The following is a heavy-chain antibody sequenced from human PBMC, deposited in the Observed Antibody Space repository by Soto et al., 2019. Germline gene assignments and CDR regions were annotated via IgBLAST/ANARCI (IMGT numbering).Heavy chain of an antibody. V-gene: IGHV3-74*01. CDR3: ARGERATTGY. CDR2: INSDGSST. Sequence: EAQLVGSGGGLVQPGGSLRLSCAASGFTFSTYWMHWVRQVPGKGLVWLSRINSDGSSTTYADSVKGRFTISRDNAKNTLYLQMDSLRGEDTAVYYCARGERATTGYWGQGTLVTVSS. J-gene: IGHJ4*02. CDR1: GFTFSTYW. D-gene: IGHD1-1*01.